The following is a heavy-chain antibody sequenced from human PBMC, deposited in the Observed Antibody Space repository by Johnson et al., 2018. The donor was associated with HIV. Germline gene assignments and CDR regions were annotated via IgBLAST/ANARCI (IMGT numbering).Heavy chain of an antibody. CDR2: IRWNSGSI. CDR1: GFTFDDYA. D-gene: IGHD1-26*01. Sequence: VQLVESGGGVVRPGGSLRLSCAASGFTFDDYAMHWVRQAPGKGLEWVSGIRWNSGSIGYADSVTGRFTFSSDKSKNTLYLQMNSRRAEDTAGYYCARDTLAWGLLPPIGAFDIWGQGTMVTVCS. J-gene: IGHJ3*02. CDR3: ARDTLAWGLLPPIGAFDI. V-gene: IGHV3-9*01.